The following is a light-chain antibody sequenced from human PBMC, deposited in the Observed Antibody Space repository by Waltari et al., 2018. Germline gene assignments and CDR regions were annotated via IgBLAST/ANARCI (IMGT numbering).Light chain of an antibody. CDR2: EVN. CDR3: TSYADNNPVI. CDR1: ISDTGYYDY. J-gene: IGLJ2*01. Sequence: QSALTQPPSASGSPGQSVTISCAGTISDTGYYDYVSWYQQHPGKAPKLMIYEVNKRPSGVPDRFSGSKSGSTASLTVSGLQAEDEADYYCTSYADNNPVIFGGGTKLTVL. V-gene: IGLV2-8*01.